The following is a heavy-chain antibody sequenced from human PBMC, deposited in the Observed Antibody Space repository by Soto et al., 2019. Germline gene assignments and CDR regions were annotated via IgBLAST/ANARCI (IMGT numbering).Heavy chain of an antibody. J-gene: IGHJ6*02. CDR2: ISYDGSNK. CDR1: GFTFSTYG. CDR3: AKGQHCSTTSCYFYYYGMDV. Sequence: QVQLVESGGGVVQPGRSLRLSCAASGFTFSTYGMHWVRQAPGKGLEWVAVISYDGSNKYYADSVKGRLTISRDNSKNTLNLQMNSLRAEDTAVYYCAKGQHCSTTSCYFYYYGMDVWGQGTTVAVSS. D-gene: IGHD2-2*01. V-gene: IGHV3-30*18.